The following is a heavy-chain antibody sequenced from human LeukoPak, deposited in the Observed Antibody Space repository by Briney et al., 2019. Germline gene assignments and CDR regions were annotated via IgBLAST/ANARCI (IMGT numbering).Heavy chain of an antibody. CDR2: IKEDGSEK. J-gene: IGHJ4*02. V-gene: IGHV3-7*01. Sequence: GGSLRLSYAASGLTFSNYWMTWVRQAPGKGLEWVANIKEDGSEKYYVDSVKGRFTISRDNAKNSLYLQMNSLRAEDTAVYYCARVNARPGTSWYFDYWGQGTLVTVSS. CDR3: ARVNARPGTSWYFDY. D-gene: IGHD6-13*01. CDR1: GLTFSNYW.